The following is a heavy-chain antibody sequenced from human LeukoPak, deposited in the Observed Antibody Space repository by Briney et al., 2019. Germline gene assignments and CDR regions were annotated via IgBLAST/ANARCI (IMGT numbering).Heavy chain of an antibody. V-gene: IGHV4-4*07. CDR2: IYTSGST. CDR1: GGSISSYY. CDR3: ARDNWNYFPHYYYGMDV. J-gene: IGHJ6*02. Sequence: SETLSLTCTVSGGSISSYYWSWIRQPAGKGLEWIGRIYTSGSTNYNPSLKSRVTMSVDTSKNQFSLKLSSMTAADTAVYYCARDNWNYFPHYYYGMDVWGQGTTVTVSS. D-gene: IGHD1-7*01.